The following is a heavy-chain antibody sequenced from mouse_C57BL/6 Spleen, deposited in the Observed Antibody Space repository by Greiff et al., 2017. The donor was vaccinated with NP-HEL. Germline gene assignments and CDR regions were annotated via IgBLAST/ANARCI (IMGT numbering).Heavy chain of an antibody. V-gene: IGHV1-15*01. CDR1: GYTFTDYE. J-gene: IGHJ2*01. CDR2: IDPETGGT. CDR3: TRVYYGSSYYFDY. Sequence: SGAELVRPGASVTLSCKASGYTFTDYEMHWVKQTPVHGLEWIGAIDPETGGTAYNQKFKGKAILTADKSSSTAYMELRSLTSEDSAVYYCTRVYYGSSYYFDYWGQGTTLTVSS. D-gene: IGHD1-1*01.